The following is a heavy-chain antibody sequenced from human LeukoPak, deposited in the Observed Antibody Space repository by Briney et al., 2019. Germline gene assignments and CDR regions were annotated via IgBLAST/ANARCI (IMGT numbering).Heavy chain of an antibody. D-gene: IGHD3-10*01. Sequence: PGGSLRLSCAASGFTFSNYGMHWVRQAPGRGLEWVALISFDGSQKYYADSVKGRFTISRDNSKSTVYLQMNSLRVEDAAVYYCARTAYYYGSGHAFDIWGQGTMVTVSS. CDR2: ISFDGSQK. J-gene: IGHJ3*02. CDR1: GFTFSNYG. V-gene: IGHV3-33*01. CDR3: ARTAYYYGSGHAFDI.